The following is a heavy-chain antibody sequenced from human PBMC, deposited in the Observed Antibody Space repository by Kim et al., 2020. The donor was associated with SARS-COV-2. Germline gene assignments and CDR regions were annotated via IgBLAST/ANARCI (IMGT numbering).Heavy chain of an antibody. CDR3: ASTSSDSSGYYYVDI. CDR2: IYYSGST. CDR1: GGSISSSSYY. D-gene: IGHD3-22*01. Sequence: SETLSLTCTVSGGSISSSSYYWGWIRQPPGKGLEWIGSIYYSGSTYYNPSLKSRVTISVDTSKNLFSLKLSSVTAADTAVYYCASTSSDSSGYYYVDIWGQGTMVTVSP. J-gene: IGHJ3*02. V-gene: IGHV4-39*01.